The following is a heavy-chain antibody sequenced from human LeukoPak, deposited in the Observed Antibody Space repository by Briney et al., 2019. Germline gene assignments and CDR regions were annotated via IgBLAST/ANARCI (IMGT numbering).Heavy chain of an antibody. Sequence: GGSLRLSCAASGFTFSSHLMDWVRQAPEKGLVWVSRINSDGSTTTYADSVKGRFTISRDNARNSLYLQLNSLRAEDTSVYYCARDPAYGAFDYWGQGTLVTVSS. V-gene: IGHV3-74*01. D-gene: IGHD4-17*01. CDR2: INSDGSTT. CDR1: GFTFSSHL. CDR3: ARDPAYGAFDY. J-gene: IGHJ4*02.